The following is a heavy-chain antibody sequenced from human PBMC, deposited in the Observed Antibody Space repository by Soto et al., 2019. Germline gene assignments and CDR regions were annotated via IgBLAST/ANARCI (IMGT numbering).Heavy chain of an antibody. V-gene: IGHV1-46*01. Sequence: QVQLVQSGAEVKKPGASVKVSCKASGYTFTSYYMHWVRQAPGQGLEWMGIINPSGGSTSYAQKFQGRVTMTRDTSTSTVYMELSSLRSEDTAVYYCAMDSGGYPGGYYGMDVWGQGTTVTVSS. CDR3: AMDSGGYPGGYYGMDV. J-gene: IGHJ6*02. CDR1: GYTFTSYY. CDR2: INPSGGST. D-gene: IGHD2-15*01.